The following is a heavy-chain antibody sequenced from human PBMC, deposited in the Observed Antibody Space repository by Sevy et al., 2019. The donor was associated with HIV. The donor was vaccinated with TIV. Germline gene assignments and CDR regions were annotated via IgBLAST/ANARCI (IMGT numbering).Heavy chain of an antibody. D-gene: IGHD3-3*01. CDR3: ARTHGALLRFLEDKWFDP. CDR1: GGSIRTYY. Sequence: SDTLSLTCTVSGGSIRTYYWNWIRQAPGKGLEWIGDIFDSGSTDYNSSLKSRVTISADTSKNQLSLKLTSVTAADTAIYYCARTHGALLRFLEDKWFDPWGQGSLVTVSS. CDR2: IFDSGST. V-gene: IGHV4-59*01. J-gene: IGHJ5*02.